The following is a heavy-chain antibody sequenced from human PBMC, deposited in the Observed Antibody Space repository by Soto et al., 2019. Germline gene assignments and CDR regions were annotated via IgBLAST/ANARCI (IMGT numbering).Heavy chain of an antibody. CDR2: INHSGST. D-gene: IGHD3-10*01. V-gene: IGHV4-34*01. CDR3: VRGGYYGSGSYYTLLDY. J-gene: IGHJ4*02. Sequence: PSETLSLTCAVYGGSFSGYYWSWIRQPQGKGLEWIGEINHSGSTNYNPSLKSRVTISVDTSKNQFSLKLTSVTAADTAVYYCVRGGYYGSGSYYTLLDYWGQGALVTVSS. CDR1: GGSFSGYY.